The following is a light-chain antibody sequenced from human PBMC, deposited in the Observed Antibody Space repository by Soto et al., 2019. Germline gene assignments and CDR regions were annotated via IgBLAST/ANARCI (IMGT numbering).Light chain of an antibody. CDR1: QSVSSYY. Sequence: ERVLTQSPGTLSLSPGERATLSCRASQSVSSYYLAWYQHKPGQAPRLLIYGASSRATGIPDRFSGSGSGTDFTLTISRLEPEDFAVYYCQQYDSPLITFGQGTKVDIK. CDR2: GAS. V-gene: IGKV3-20*01. J-gene: IGKJ1*01. CDR3: QQYDSPLIT.